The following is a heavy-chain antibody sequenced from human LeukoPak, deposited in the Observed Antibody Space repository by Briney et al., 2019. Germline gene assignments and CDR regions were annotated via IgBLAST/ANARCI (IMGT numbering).Heavy chain of an antibody. Sequence: PGGSLRLSCAASGFTFDDYGMSWVRQAPGKGLEWVSGINWNGGSTGYADSVKGRFTISRDNAKNSLYLQMNSLRAEDTALYYCARGFCSGGSCYAFDIWSQGTMVTVSS. CDR3: ARGFCSGGSCYAFDI. V-gene: IGHV3-20*04. D-gene: IGHD2-15*01. CDR1: GFTFDDYG. J-gene: IGHJ3*02. CDR2: INWNGGST.